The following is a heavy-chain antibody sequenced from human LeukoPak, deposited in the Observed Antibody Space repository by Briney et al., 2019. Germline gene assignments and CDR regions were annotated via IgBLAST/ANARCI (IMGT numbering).Heavy chain of an antibody. CDR2: ISGSGGST. D-gene: IGHD3-10*01. J-gene: IGHJ4*02. CDR3: AKAWYYYGSGRPEYYFDY. CDR1: GFTFSSYA. V-gene: IGHV3-23*01. Sequence: GGSLRLSCAASGFTFSSYAMSWVRQAPGKGLEWVSAISGSGGSTYYADSVKGRFTISRDNSKNTLYLQMNSPRAEDTAVYYCAKAWYYYGSGRPEYYFDYWGQGTLVTVSS.